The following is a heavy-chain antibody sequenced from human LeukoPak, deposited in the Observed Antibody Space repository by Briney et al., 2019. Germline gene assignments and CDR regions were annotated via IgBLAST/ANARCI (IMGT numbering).Heavy chain of an antibody. CDR1: GFTFRNYA. CDR2: IWYDGTNI. J-gene: IGHJ4*02. V-gene: IGHV3-33*01. D-gene: IGHD3-22*01. Sequence: PGGSLRLSCAASGFTFRNYAMHWVRQAPGKGLEWVAAIWYDGTNINYVDSVKGRFSISRDISKDILYLEMNSLRVEDTALYHCARSKCSSGYYPPPDYWGQGTLVTVSS. CDR3: ARSKCSSGYYPPPDY.